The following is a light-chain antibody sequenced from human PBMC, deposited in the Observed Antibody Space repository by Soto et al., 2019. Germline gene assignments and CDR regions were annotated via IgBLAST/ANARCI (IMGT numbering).Light chain of an antibody. CDR1: SSDVGGYNY. V-gene: IGLV2-14*01. CDR2: QVS. J-gene: IGLJ2*01. CDR3: NSYTSINTLPVV. Sequence: QSALTQPASVSGSPGQSITISCTGTSSDVGGYNYVSWYQQHPGKAPKLMIYQVSNRPSGVSNRFSGSKSGNTASLTISGLQAEDEAEYYCNSYTSINTLPVVFGGGTKVTVL.